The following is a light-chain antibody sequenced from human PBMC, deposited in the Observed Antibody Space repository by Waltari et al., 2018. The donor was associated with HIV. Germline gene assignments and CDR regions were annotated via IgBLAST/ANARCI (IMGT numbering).Light chain of an antibody. J-gene: IGKJ5*01. V-gene: IGKV1-16*01. Sequence: DIQMTQSPSSLPASVGDRVTITCRASHDISHYLVWFQLRPGEAPKSLIYAASTLQSGVPSRFRGSGSETYFTLTINDLQSEESATYYGEQYIGYPLTFGQGTRLEIK. CDR3: EQYIGYPLT. CDR1: HDISHY. CDR2: AAS.